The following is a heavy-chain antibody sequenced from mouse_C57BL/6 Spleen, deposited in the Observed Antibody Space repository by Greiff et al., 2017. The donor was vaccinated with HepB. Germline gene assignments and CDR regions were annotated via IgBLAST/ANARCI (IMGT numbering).Heavy chain of an antibody. Sequence: EVQLQQSGPELVKPGASVKISCKASGYTFTDYYMNWVKQSHGKSLEWIGDINPNNGGTSYNQKFKGKATLTVDKSSSTTYMELRSLTSEDSAVYYCASCRDYDDGFDWYFDVWGTGTTVTVSS. J-gene: IGHJ1*03. CDR2: INPNNGGT. CDR1: GYTFTDYY. CDR3: ASCRDYDDGFDWYFDV. V-gene: IGHV1-26*01. D-gene: IGHD2-4*01.